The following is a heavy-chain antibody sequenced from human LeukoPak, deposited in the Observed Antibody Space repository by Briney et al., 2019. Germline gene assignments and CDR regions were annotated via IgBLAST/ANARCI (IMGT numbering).Heavy chain of an antibody. CDR3: AELGITMIGGV. CDR2: ISSSGSTR. V-gene: IGHV3-48*03. D-gene: IGHD3-10*02. Sequence: GGSLRLSCAASGFTFSSYSMHWVRQAPGKGLEWVSYISSSGSTRYYADSVKGRFTISRDNAKNSLYLQMNSLRTEDTAVYYCAELGITMIGGVWGKGTTVTISS. CDR1: GFTFSSYS. J-gene: IGHJ6*04.